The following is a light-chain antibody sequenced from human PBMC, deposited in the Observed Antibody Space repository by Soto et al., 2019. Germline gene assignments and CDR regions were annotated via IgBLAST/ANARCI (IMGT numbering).Light chain of an antibody. Sequence: EIVLTQSPATLSLSPGERATLSCRASQSVPRHFAWYQQKPGQAPRLLIYDISNRATGIPARFSGSGSGTDFTLIISSLEPEDSAVYYCQQPSSWARNTFGQGTKTEI. CDR3: QQPSSWARNT. CDR1: QSVPRH. V-gene: IGKV3-11*01. J-gene: IGKJ2*01. CDR2: DIS.